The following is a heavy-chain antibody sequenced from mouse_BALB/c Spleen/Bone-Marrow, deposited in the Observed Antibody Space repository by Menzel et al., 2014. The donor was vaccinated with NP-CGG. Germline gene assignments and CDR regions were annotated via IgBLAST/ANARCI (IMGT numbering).Heavy chain of an antibody. Sequence: EVKLMESGGGLVQPGGSLRLSCATSGSTFTDYYMSWVRQPPGKALEWLGFIRNKANGYTTEYSASVKGRFTISRDNSQSILYLQVNTLRAEDSATYYCARDDYYAMDYWGQGTSVTVSS. CDR2: IRNKANGYTT. V-gene: IGHV7-3*02. CDR1: GSTFTDYY. J-gene: IGHJ4*01. CDR3: ARDDYYAMDY.